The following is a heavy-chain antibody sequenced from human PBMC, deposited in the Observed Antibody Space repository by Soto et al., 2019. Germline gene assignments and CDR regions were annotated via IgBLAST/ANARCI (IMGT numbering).Heavy chain of an antibody. Sequence: SGPTLVNPTQTLTLTCSFSGFSLSVYGVRVIWFRQPPGETLEWLALIHWNDDKRYSPYLKSTLTITKDTSKNQVVLTLTNLDPLDTGTYFCAHTKDSSGFLTSWGQGILVTVSS. V-gene: IGHV2-5*01. CDR1: GFSLSVYGVR. D-gene: IGHD3-22*01. CDR2: IHWNDDK. CDR3: AHTKDSSGFLTS. J-gene: IGHJ5*02.